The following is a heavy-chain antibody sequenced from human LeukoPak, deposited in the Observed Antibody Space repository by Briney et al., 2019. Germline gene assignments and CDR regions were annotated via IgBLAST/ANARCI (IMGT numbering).Heavy chain of an antibody. V-gene: IGHV3-30-3*01. CDR2: ISSAGSTK. Sequence: GGSLRLSCAASGFTFNTYAMYWVRQAAGMGLEWVAVISSAGSTKYYADSVKGRFTVSRDNSENTLYLQMNSLRVEDTAVYYCARRIFQGSSGWYLFDYWGQGTLVTVSS. CDR1: GFTFNTYA. J-gene: IGHJ4*02. CDR3: ARRIFQGSSGWYLFDY. D-gene: IGHD6-19*01.